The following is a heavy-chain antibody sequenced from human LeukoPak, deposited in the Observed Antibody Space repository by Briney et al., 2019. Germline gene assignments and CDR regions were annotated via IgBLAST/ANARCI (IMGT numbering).Heavy chain of an antibody. Sequence: GGSLRLSCAVSAFTFSSYTMNWVRQAPGRGLEWVSSISSSSTYIYYADSVRGRFTISRDNAKNSVYLQMNSLRAEDTALYYCARDGDIVVVPEDLDYWGQGALVTVSS. CDR2: ISSSSTYI. V-gene: IGHV3-21*01. CDR1: AFTFSSYT. D-gene: IGHD2-2*01. J-gene: IGHJ4*02. CDR3: ARDGDIVVVPEDLDY.